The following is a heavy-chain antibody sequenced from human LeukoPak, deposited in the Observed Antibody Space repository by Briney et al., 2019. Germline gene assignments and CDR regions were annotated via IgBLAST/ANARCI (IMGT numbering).Heavy chain of an antibody. CDR2: MNPNSGNT. D-gene: IGHD3-10*01. CDR3: ARGARTVRGVIRGNWFDP. V-gene: IGHV1-8*01. J-gene: IGHJ5*02. Sequence: ASVKVSCKASGYTFTGYDINWVRQATGQGLEWMGWMNPNSGNTGYAQKFQGRVTMTRNTSISTAYMGLSSLRSEDTAVYYCARGARTVRGVIRGNWFDPWGQGTLVTVSS. CDR1: GYTFTGYD.